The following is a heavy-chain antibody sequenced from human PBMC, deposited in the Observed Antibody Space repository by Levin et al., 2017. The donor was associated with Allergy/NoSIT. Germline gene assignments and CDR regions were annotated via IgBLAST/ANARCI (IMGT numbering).Heavy chain of an antibody. J-gene: IGHJ4*02. D-gene: IGHD3-10*01. CDR3: ARVTPRRGSGSYWGDFDY. Sequence: AGGSLRLSCAASGFTFDDYGMSWVRQAPGKGLEWVSGINWNGDTPGYSDSVKGRFTISRDNAKNSLYLQMNSLRAEDTALYYCARVTPRRGSGSYWGDFDYWGQGTLVTVSS. CDR2: INWNGDTP. V-gene: IGHV3-20*04. CDR1: GFTFDDYG.